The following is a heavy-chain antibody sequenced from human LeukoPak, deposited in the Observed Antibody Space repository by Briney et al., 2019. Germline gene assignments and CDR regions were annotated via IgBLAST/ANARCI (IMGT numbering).Heavy chain of an antibody. D-gene: IGHD1-26*01. J-gene: IGHJ3*02. CDR3: ATAEIVGATKGAFDI. CDR1: GFTFTTYW. CDR2: ISGSGGST. V-gene: IGHV3-23*01. Sequence: GGSLRLSCAASGFTFTTYWMSWVRQAPGKGLEWVSLISGSGGSTYYADSVKGRFTISRDNSKNTLYLQMNSLRAEDTAVYYCATAEIVGATKGAFDIWGQGIMVTVSS.